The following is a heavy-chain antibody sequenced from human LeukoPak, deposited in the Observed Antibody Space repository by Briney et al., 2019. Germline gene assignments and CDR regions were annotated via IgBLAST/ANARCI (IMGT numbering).Heavy chain of an antibody. CDR3: ARGQYSSSWMGDY. CDR2: ISSSSSYI. CDR1: GFTFSSYS. V-gene: IGHV3-21*01. Sequence: GGSLRLSCAASGFTFSSYSMNWVRQAPGKGLEWVSSISSSSSYIYYADSVKGRFTISRDNAKNSLYLQMNSLRAEDTAVYYCARGQYSSSWMGDYWGQGTLVTVSS. D-gene: IGHD6-6*01. J-gene: IGHJ4*02.